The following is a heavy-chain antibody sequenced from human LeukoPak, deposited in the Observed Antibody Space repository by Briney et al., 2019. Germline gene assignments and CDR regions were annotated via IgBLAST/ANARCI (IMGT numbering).Heavy chain of an antibody. CDR2: LYDSGST. D-gene: IGHD1-1*01. CDR3: ARHSLPGTTPFDY. Sequence: SETLSLTCTVSGGSISSSSYYWDWIRQPPGKGLEWIGNLYDSGSTHYNPSLRSRVTISADTSKNQFSLKLSSVTATDTAVYYCARHSLPGTTPFDYWGQGTLVTVSS. J-gene: IGHJ4*02. CDR1: GGSISSSSYY. V-gene: IGHV4-39*01.